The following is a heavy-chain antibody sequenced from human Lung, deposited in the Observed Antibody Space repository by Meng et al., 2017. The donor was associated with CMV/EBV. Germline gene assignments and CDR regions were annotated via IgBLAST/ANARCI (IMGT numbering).Heavy chain of an antibody. CDR2: SIPMFNIS. D-gene: IGHD3-9*01. Sequence: SVXVSXXTSGGTFSNYPINWVRQAPGQGLEWMGRSIPMFNISGFAQRFQGRISITADTSTSTGYMELSSLTSEDTAVYFCARGLRYFDWLSPSNYYYGMDVWGQGTXVTVSS. CDR3: ARGLRYFDWLSPSNYYYGMDV. V-gene: IGHV1-69*02. CDR1: GGTFSNYP. J-gene: IGHJ6*02.